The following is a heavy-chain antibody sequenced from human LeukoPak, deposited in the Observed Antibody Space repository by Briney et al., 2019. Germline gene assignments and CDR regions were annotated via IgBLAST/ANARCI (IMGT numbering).Heavy chain of an antibody. V-gene: IGHV1-18*01. CDR2: ISAYNGNT. CDR1: GYTFTSYG. J-gene: IGHJ4*02. D-gene: IGHD3-3*01. Sequence: GASVKVSCKASGYTFTSYGISWVRQAPGQGLEWMGWISAYNGNTNYAQKLQGRVTMTTDTSTSTAYMELRSLRSDDTAVYYCAAAAHYDSFLLVAYYFDYWGQGTLATVSS. CDR3: AAAAHYDSFLLVAYYFDY.